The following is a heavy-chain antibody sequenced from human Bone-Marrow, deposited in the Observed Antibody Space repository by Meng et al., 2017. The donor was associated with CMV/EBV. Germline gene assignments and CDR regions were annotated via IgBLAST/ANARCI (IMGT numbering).Heavy chain of an antibody. J-gene: IGHJ6*02. CDR3: AKSVEKPTYYDILTGYYTYYGMDV. D-gene: IGHD3-9*01. V-gene: IGHV3-30*02. CDR2: IRYDGSNK. Sequence: GGSLRLSCAASGFTFSSYGMHWVRQAPGKGLEWVAFIRYDGSNKYYADSVKGRFTISRDNSKNTLYLQMNSLRAEDTAVYYCAKSVEKPTYYDILTGYYTYYGMDVWGQATTITVSS. CDR1: GFTFSSYG.